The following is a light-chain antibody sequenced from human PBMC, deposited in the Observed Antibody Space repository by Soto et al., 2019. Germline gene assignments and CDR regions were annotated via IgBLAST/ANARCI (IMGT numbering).Light chain of an antibody. Sequence: QSALTQPASVSGSPGLSITISCTGTSSDDGGYNYVSWYQQHPGKAPKLMIYEVSNRPSGFSNRCSGSKSGNKASLTISGLQAEDEADYYCITYTSSSTWVFGGGTKLTVL. V-gene: IGLV2-14*01. CDR3: ITYTSSSTWV. CDR2: EVS. CDR1: SSDDGGYNY. J-gene: IGLJ3*02.